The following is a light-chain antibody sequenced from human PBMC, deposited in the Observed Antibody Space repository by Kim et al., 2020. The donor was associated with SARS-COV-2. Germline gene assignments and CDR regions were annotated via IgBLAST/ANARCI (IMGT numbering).Light chain of an antibody. J-gene: IGLJ3*02. CDR1: SSNIRDNL. Sequence: GERVNSPCSGNSSNIRDNLVNWFQQTPGTAHTLLTYTINQRPWRDPDRFAGSKSGPAASLAISELQSEDEAFYHCAAWDESLNGPVFGGGTKLTV. CDR2: TIN. CDR3: AAWDESLNGPV. V-gene: IGLV1-44*01.